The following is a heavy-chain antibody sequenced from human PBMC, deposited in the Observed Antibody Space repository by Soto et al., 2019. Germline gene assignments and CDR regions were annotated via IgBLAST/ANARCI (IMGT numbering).Heavy chain of an antibody. Sequence: EVQLLESGGNLIQPGGSLRLSCAASGFTFSSYAMSWVRQAPGKGLDWVSAISDTGGSTYYADSVRGRFTISRDSYKNTLYLQMNSLRAEDTAVYYCAKGSADGRPYYFGYWGQGTLVTVSS. D-gene: IGHD6-13*01. J-gene: IGHJ4*02. CDR3: AKGSADGRPYYFGY. V-gene: IGHV3-23*01. CDR1: GFTFSSYA. CDR2: ISDTGGST.